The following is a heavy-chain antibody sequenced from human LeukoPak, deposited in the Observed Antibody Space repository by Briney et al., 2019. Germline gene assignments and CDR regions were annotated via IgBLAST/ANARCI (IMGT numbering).Heavy chain of an antibody. Sequence: GGSLRLSCAASGFTFSRYSMNWVRQAPGKGLEWVSSIGISSGYIYYADSVKGRFTISRDNAKNSLYLQMNSLRAEDTAVYYCARDDYDSGGYFDHWGQGTLVTVSS. CDR3: ARDDYDSGGYFDH. D-gene: IGHD3-22*01. V-gene: IGHV3-21*01. J-gene: IGHJ4*02. CDR2: IGISSGYI. CDR1: GFTFSRYS.